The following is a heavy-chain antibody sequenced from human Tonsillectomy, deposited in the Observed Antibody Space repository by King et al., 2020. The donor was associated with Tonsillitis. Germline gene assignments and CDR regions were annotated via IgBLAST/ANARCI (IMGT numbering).Heavy chain of an antibody. CDR2: ISYDGSNK. Sequence: VQLVESGGGVVQPGRSLRLSCAASGFTFSTYGMHWVRQAPGKGLEWVAVISYDGSNKNYADSVKGRFTISRDNSKNTLYLEMNSLRAEDTAVYYCAKGAIVTTILTPGAYWGQGTLVTVSS. CDR1: GFTFSTYG. V-gene: IGHV3-30*18. D-gene: IGHD5-12*01. J-gene: IGHJ4*02. CDR3: AKGAIVTTILTPGAY.